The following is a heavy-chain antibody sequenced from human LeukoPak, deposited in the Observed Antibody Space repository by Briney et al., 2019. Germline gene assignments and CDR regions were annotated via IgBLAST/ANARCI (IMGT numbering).Heavy chain of an antibody. CDR3: ARDGSDIVVVPAAEKTYYYYGMDV. CDR2: ISAYNGNT. CDR1: GYTFTSYG. D-gene: IGHD2-2*01. V-gene: IGHV1-18*01. Sequence: ASVKVSCKASGYTFTSYGISWLRQAPGQGLEWMGWISAYNGNTNYAQKLQGRVTMTTDTSTSTAYMELRSLRSDDTAVYYCARDGSDIVVVPAAEKTYYYYGMDVWGQGTTVTVSS. J-gene: IGHJ6*02.